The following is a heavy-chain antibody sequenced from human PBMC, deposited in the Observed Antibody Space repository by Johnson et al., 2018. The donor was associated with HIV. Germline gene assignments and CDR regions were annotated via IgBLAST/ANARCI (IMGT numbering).Heavy chain of an antibody. D-gene: IGHD2-2*01. Sequence: VQLVESGGGLVQPGGSLRLSCAASGFTFSSYDMHWVRQATGKGLEWVSAIGTAGDTYYPGSVKGRFTISIEDANSSLYLQMNSLRAGDTAVFYCARGGVVHDAFDMWGQGKRVTVSS. V-gene: IGHV3-13*01. CDR1: GFTFSSYD. CDR2: IGTAGDT. CDR3: ARGGVVHDAFDM. J-gene: IGHJ3*02.